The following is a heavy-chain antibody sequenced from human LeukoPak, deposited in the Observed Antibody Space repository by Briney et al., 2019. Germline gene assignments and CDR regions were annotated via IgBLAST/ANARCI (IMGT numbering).Heavy chain of an antibody. Sequence: GGSLRLSCAASGFTVSTNYMNWVRQALGKGLEWVSVIYSGGTTYYADSVRGRFSISRDTSKNTLYLQMNSLRAEDTAVYYCARGSVRAFDIWGQGTMVTVSS. CDR1: GFTVSTNY. V-gene: IGHV3-53*01. CDR3: ARGSVRAFDI. CDR2: IYSGGTT. J-gene: IGHJ3*02. D-gene: IGHD1-26*01.